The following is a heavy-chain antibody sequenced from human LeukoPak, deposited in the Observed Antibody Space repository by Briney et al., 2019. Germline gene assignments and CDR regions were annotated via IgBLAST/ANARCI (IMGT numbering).Heavy chain of an antibody. J-gene: IGHJ5*02. Sequence: SETLSLSCTVSFDSINTKNYYWSWIRQPPGKGLEWIGYIYYSGSTNYNPSLKSRVTISVDTSKNQFSLKLSSVTAADTAVYYCARVPRGPWGQGTLVTVSS. CDR2: IYYSGST. V-gene: IGHV4-61*01. CDR3: ARVPRGP. CDR1: FDSINTKNYY.